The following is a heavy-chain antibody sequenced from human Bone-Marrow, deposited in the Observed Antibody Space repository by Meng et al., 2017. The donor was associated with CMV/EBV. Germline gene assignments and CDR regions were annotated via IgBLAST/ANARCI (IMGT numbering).Heavy chain of an antibody. V-gene: IGHV1-2*02. CDR1: GYNCTGYY. Sequence: ASVKVSCKASGYNCTGYYMHWVRQAPGQGLEWMGWINPNSGGTNYAQKFQGRVTMTRDKSISTAYKELSRRRSDETAVYYCARVSGVLRFLEWSQMTEINYWGQGTLVTVSS. CDR2: INPNSGGT. J-gene: IGHJ4*02. D-gene: IGHD3-3*01. CDR3: ARVSGVLRFLEWSQMTEINY.